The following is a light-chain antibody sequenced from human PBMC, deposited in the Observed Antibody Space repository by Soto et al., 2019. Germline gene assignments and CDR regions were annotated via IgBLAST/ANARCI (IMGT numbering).Light chain of an antibody. J-gene: IGKJ1*01. CDR2: AAS. CDR1: QSISSY. V-gene: IGKV1-39*01. Sequence: DIQMTQSPSSLSASVGDRVTITCRASQSISSYLNWYQQKPGKAPKLLIYAASSLQSGVPSRFSGSGSGTDFTLTISSLQPEDFATYYCQQYESHSETFGQGTKVDIK. CDR3: QQYESHSET.